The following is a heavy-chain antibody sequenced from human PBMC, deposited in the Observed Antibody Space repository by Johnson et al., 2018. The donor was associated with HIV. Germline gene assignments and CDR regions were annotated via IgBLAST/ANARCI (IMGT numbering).Heavy chain of an antibody. CDR1: GFTFSSYA. J-gene: IGHJ3*02. CDR2: INWNGGST. D-gene: IGHD3-16*01. V-gene: IGHV3-20*04. Sequence: VQLVESGGGLVQPGGSLRLSCAASGFTFSSYAMSWVRQAPGKGLEWVSGINWNGGSTGYADSVKGRFTISRDNAKNSLYLQMNSLRAEDTAVYYCARDGAADNAFDIWGQGTMVTVSS. CDR3: ARDGAADNAFDI.